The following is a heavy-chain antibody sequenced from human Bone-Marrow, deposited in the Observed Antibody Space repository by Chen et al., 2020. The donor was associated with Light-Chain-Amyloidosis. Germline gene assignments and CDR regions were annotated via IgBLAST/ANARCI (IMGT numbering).Heavy chain of an antibody. CDR3: AKDIAYDDILPDYPADAFDI. CDR1: GFSFSSYA. CDR2: ISGGGGSR. D-gene: IGHD3-9*01. V-gene: IGHV3-23*04. J-gene: IGHJ3*02. Sequence: EVQLVESGGGLVQPGGSLRLSCAASGFSFSSYAMSWVRQAPGKGLEWVSGISGGGGSRYYSDSVKGRLTISRDNSKNTLYLQMNSLRAEDTAVYYCAKDIAYDDILPDYPADAFDIWGQGKMVTVSS.